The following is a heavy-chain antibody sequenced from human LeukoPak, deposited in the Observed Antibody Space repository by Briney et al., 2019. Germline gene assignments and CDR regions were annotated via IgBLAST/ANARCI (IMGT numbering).Heavy chain of an antibody. CDR1: GGSISSYY. D-gene: IGHD3-3*01. CDR3: ARRGYDFWSGYHPEYWYFDL. CDR2: IYTSGST. V-gene: IGHV4-4*09. Sequence: SETLSLTCTVSGGSISSYYWGWIRQPPGKGLEWIGYIYTSGSTNYNPSLKSRVTISVDTSKNQFSLKLSSVTAADTAVYYCARRGYDFWSGYHPEYWYFDLWGRGTLVTVSS. J-gene: IGHJ2*01.